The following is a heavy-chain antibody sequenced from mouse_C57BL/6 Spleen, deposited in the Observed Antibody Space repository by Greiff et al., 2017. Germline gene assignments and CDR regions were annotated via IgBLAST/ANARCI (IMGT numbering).Heavy chain of an antibody. Sequence: EVKLMESGGDLVKPGGSLTLSCAASGFTFSSYGMSWVRQTPDKRLEWVATISSGGSYTYYPDSVKGRFTIYRDNATNTLYLQLSSLKSEDTAMYYCARSRDYVLFYAMDYWGQGTSVTVSS. D-gene: IGHD2-4*01. CDR2: ISSGGSYT. CDR1: GFTFSSYG. J-gene: IGHJ4*01. V-gene: IGHV5-6*01. CDR3: ARSRDYVLFYAMDY.